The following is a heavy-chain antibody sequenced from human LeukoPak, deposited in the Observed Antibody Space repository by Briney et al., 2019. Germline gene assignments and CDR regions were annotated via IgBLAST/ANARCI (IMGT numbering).Heavy chain of an antibody. CDR1: GFTVSNNL. CDR3: AKEGGSGWYFPH. J-gene: IGHJ4*02. V-gene: IGHV3-66*01. CDR2: IYSGGKT. Sequence: GGSLRLSCVASGFTVSNNLMSWVRQGPGKGLEWVSVIYSGGKTDYADSVKGRFNIFRDNSKNMVYLQMNSLRAEDTAVYYCAKEGGSGWYFPHWGQGTLVTVSS. D-gene: IGHD6-19*01.